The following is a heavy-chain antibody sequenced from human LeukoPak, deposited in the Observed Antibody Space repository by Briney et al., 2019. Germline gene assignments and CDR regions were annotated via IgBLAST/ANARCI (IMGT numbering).Heavy chain of an antibody. D-gene: IGHD6-13*01. Sequence: SETLSLTCAVSGYSISSGYYWGWFRQPPGKGLEWIGCMYHSGSTYYNPSLKSRVTISVDTSKNQFSLKLSSVTAADTAVYYCARQGGSSSPYYYYYMDVWGKGTTATVSS. CDR1: GYSISSGYY. J-gene: IGHJ6*03. CDR2: MYHSGST. V-gene: IGHV4-38-2*01. CDR3: ARQGGSSSPYYYYYMDV.